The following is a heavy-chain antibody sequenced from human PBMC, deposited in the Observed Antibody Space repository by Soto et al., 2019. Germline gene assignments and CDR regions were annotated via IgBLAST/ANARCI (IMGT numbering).Heavy chain of an antibody. CDR1: GYTFTSYD. J-gene: IGHJ6*02. V-gene: IGHV1-8*01. Sequence: ASVKVSCKASGYTFTSYDINWVRQATGQGLEWMGWMNPNSGNTGYAQKFQGRVTMTRNTSISTAYMELSSPRSEDTAVYYCARVLRYFDWSSYGMDVWGQGTTVTVSS. CDR2: MNPNSGNT. D-gene: IGHD3-9*01. CDR3: ARVLRYFDWSSYGMDV.